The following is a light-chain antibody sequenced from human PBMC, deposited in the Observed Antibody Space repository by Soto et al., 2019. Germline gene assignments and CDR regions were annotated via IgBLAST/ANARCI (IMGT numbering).Light chain of an antibody. CDR3: ASWDHSLDCWV. CDR2: ENS. J-gene: IGLJ3*02. CDR1: ISNIGRNN. V-gene: IGLV1-44*01. Sequence: QSVLTQTPSASGTPGLRVTISCSGCISNIGRNNVCWFQQLPGTAPKLLIYENSQRPSGVPDRFSASKSGTSASLAISGLQSEDEADYYCASWDHSLDCWVFGEGTKLTVL.